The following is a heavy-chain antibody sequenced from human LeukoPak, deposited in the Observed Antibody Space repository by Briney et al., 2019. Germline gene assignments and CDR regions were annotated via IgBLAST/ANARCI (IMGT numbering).Heavy chain of an antibody. V-gene: IGHV4-4*07. D-gene: IGHD5-12*01. CDR1: GGSISSYY. CDR3: ARGRSQWLRNFDY. Sequence: PSETLSLTCTVSGGSISSYYWSWLRQPAGKGMEWIGRIYTSGSKNYNPSLKSRVTMSVDTSKNQFSLKLSSVTAADTAVYYCARGRSQWLRNFDYWGQGTLVTVSS. CDR2: IYTSGSK. J-gene: IGHJ4*02.